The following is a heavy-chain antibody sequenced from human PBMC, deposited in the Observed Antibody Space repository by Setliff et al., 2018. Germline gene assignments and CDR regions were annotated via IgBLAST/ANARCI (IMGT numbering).Heavy chain of an antibody. Sequence: NPSETLSLTCAVYGGSFSGYYWSWIRQPPGKGLEWIGEINHSGSTNYNPSLKSRVTISVDTSKNQFSLKLSSVTAADTAVYYCARKVGRKWFGELLYYYYYGMDVWGQGTTVTVSS. J-gene: IGHJ6*02. CDR1: GGSFSGYY. D-gene: IGHD3-10*01. V-gene: IGHV4-34*01. CDR3: ARKVGRKWFGELLYYYYYGMDV. CDR2: INHSGST.